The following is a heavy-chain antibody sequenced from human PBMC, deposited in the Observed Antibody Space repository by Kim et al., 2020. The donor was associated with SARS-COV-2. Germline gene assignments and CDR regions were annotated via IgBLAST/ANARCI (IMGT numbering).Heavy chain of an antibody. Sequence: SETLSLTCTVSGYSISSGYYWGWIRQPPGKGLEWIGSIDHSGSTYYNPSLKSRVTISVDTSKNQFSLKLSSVTAADTAVYYCARGVRGVITPFDYWGQGTLVPVSS. CDR2: IDHSGST. CDR1: GYSISSGYY. D-gene: IGHD3-10*01. V-gene: IGHV4-38-2*02. J-gene: IGHJ4*02. CDR3: ARGVRGVITPFDY.